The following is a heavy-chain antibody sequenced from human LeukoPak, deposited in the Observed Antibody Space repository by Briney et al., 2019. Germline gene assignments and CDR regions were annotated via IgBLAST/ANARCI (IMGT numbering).Heavy chain of an antibody. D-gene: IGHD2-2*01. CDR1: GYTFTSYG. J-gene: IGHJ4*02. CDR3: ASQKSTSQLRVFDY. V-gene: IGHV1-18*01. CDR2: ISAYNGNT. Sequence: ASVKVSCKASGYTFTSYGISWVRQAPGQGLEWMGWISAYNGNTNYAQKLQGRVTMTTDTSTSTAYMELRSLRSEDTAVYYCASQKSTSQLRVFDYWGQGTLVTVSS.